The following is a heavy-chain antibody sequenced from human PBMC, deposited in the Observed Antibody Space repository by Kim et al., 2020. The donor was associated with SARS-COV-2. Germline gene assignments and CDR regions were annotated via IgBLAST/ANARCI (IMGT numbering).Heavy chain of an antibody. J-gene: IGHJ6*02. D-gene: IGHD1-1*01. CDR3: AKDLGTRGYYGMDA. CDR2: ISWNSGSI. Sequence: GVSLRLSCAASGFTFDDYAMHWVRQAPGKGLEWVSGISWNSGSIGYADSVKGRFTISRDNAKNSLYLQMNSLRAEDTALYYCAKDLGTRGYYGMDAWGQGTTVTVSS. V-gene: IGHV3-9*01. CDR1: GFTFDDYA.